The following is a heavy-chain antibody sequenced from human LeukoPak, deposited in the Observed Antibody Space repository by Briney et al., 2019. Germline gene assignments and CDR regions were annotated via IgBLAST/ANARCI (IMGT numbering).Heavy chain of an antibody. CDR3: ARALAAAGNIYNYYVDV. V-gene: IGHV1-2*02. J-gene: IGHJ6*03. D-gene: IGHD6-13*01. CDR1: GYTFTGYY. CDR2: IKPSSGGT. Sequence: ASVKVSCKASGYTFTGYYIHWVRQAPGQGLEWMGWIKPSSGGTNYAQNFQGRVTMTRDTSINTAYMELSRLRSDDTAVYYCARALAAAGNIYNYYVDVWGKGTTVTVSS.